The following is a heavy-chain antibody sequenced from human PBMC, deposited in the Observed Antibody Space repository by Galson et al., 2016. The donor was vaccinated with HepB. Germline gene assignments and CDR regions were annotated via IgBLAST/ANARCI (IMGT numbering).Heavy chain of an antibody. V-gene: IGHV4-59*01. D-gene: IGHD2/OR15-2a*01. CDR1: GGSISTYY. CDR2: IYYSGNT. J-gene: IGHJ6*02. Sequence: ETLSLTCTVSGGSISTYYWIWIRQPPGKGLEWIGYIYYSGNTNYNPSPKSRVTISIDTSKNQFSLNLSSVTAADTAMYYCAREAVGYSTSGTPPYGMDVWGQGTTVTVSS. CDR3: AREAVGYSTSGTPPYGMDV.